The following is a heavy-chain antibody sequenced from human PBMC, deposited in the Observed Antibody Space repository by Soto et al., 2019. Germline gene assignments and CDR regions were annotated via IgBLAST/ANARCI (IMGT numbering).Heavy chain of an antibody. Sequence: RAAVRVSCTASGDTFSSFAISWVREAPAQRLEWVGGILPIFGTANYAQKCQGRVTLTADESTSTAYMELSSLRSEDTAVYSCAGPYYYDSSYGSSFDYWGQGTLATVAS. J-gene: IGHJ4*02. CDR3: AGPYYYDSSYGSSFDY. CDR1: GDTFSSFA. CDR2: ILPIFGTA. D-gene: IGHD3-22*01. V-gene: IGHV1-69*13.